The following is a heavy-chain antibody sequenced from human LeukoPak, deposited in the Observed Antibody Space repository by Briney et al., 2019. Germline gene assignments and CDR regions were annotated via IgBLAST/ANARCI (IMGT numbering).Heavy chain of an antibody. CDR1: GFTFSSYE. CDR2: ISSSGSTI. V-gene: IGHV3-48*03. Sequence: PGGSLRLSCAASGFTFSSYEMNWVRQAPGKGLEWVSYISSSGSTIYYADSVKGRFTISRDNAKNSLYLQMNSLRAEDTAVYYCAKEGGYDSSGYYYYWGQGTLVTVSS. D-gene: IGHD3-22*01. J-gene: IGHJ4*02. CDR3: AKEGGYDSSGYYYY.